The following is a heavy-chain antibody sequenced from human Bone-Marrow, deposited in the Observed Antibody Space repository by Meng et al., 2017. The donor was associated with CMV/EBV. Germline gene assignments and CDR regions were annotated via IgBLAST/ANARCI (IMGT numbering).Heavy chain of an antibody. CDR2: IIPIFGTA. J-gene: IGHJ5*02. CDR3: AGGGSYPSWVDP. CDR1: GGTFSSYA. Sequence: CKASGGTFSSYAISWVRQAPGQGLEWMGGIIPIFGTANYAQKFQGRVTITADKSTSTAYMELSSLRSEDTAVYYCAGGGSYPSWVDPWGQGTLVTVSS. D-gene: IGHD1-26*01. V-gene: IGHV1-69*06.